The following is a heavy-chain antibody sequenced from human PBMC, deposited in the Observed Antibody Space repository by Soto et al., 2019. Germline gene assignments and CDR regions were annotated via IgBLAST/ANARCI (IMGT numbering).Heavy chain of an antibody. V-gene: IGHV1-18*01. Sequence: QVHLVQSGAEVKKPGASVKVSCKASGYTFPSYGITWVRQAPGQGLEWMGWISAHNGNTDYAQKLQGRVIVNRDTSTSTAYMELRSLISDDTAVYYCARGRYGDYWGQGALVTVSS. CDR1: GYTFPSYG. CDR3: ARGRYGDY. D-gene: IGHD1-1*01. CDR2: ISAHNGNT. J-gene: IGHJ4*02.